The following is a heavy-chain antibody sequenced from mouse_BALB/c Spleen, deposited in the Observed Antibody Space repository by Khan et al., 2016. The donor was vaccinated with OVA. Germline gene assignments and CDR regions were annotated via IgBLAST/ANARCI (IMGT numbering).Heavy chain of an antibody. CDR2: ISGDSNTI. CDR1: GFTFSSYG. Sequence: EVELVESGGGLVQPGGSRKLSCAASGFTFSSYGMHWVRQAPEKGLEWVAYISGDSNTIYYADTVTGRFTISRDNPKNTLFLQMTSLMSEDTAMNYWATSDFYGDYFDYWGPGTTLTVAS. V-gene: IGHV5-17*02. D-gene: IGHD1-1*01. CDR3: ATSDFYGDYFDY. J-gene: IGHJ2*01.